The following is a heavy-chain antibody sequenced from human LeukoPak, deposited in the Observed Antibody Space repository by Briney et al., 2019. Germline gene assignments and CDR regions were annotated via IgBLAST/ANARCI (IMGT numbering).Heavy chain of an antibody. Sequence: GRSLRLSCAASGFTFSSYGMHWVRQAPGKGLEWVAVISYDGSNKYYADSVKGRFTISRDNSKNTLYLQMNSLRAEDTAVYYCAKDSNYDSSGSPGTLFDYWGPGTLVTVSS. CDR3: AKDSNYDSSGSPGTLFDY. CDR1: GFTFSSYG. CDR2: ISYDGSNK. D-gene: IGHD3-22*01. J-gene: IGHJ4*02. V-gene: IGHV3-30*18.